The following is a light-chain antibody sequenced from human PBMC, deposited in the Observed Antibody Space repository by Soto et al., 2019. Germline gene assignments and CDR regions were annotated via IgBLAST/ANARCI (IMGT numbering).Light chain of an antibody. CDR3: QQRHMWPIT. CDR2: DAY. J-gene: IGKJ5*01. V-gene: IGKV3-11*01. Sequence: VLTQSPVTLSFSRGERATLSCRASQSFRGLLAWYQQKPGQAPRLLIDDAYNRATGIPPRFSGSGSGTDFTLTISSLEPEDSAVYYCQQRHMWPITFGQGTRLEIK. CDR1: QSFRGL.